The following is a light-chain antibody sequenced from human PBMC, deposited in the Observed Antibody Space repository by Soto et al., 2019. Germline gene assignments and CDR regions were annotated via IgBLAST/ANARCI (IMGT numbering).Light chain of an antibody. J-gene: IGLJ2*01. V-gene: IGLV2-14*03. CDR2: DVS. CDR1: SSDVGPYNY. Sequence: QSALTQPASVSGSPGQSITISCTGTSSDVGPYNYVSWYQQHPGKAPKLLIFDVSNRPSGVSNRFSGSKSGYTASLTISGLQAEDEADYYCSSYTTSDTLVFGGGTKVTVL. CDR3: SSYTTSDTLV.